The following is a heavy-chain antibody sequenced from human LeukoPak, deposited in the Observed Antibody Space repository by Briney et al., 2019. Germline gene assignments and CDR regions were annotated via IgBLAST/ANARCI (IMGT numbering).Heavy chain of an antibody. Sequence: GGSLRLSCAASGFTFSSYRMNWVRQAPGKGLEWVSYISSSSSTIYYADSVKGRFTISRDNAKNSLFLQMNSLRAEDTAVYYCARVGYYYDSGLDYWGQGTLVTVSS. J-gene: IGHJ4*02. CDR3: ARVGYYYDSGLDY. D-gene: IGHD3-22*01. CDR2: ISSSSSTI. V-gene: IGHV3-48*04. CDR1: GFTFSSYR.